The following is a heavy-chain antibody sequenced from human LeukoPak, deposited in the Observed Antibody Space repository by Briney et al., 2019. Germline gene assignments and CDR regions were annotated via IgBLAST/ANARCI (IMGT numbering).Heavy chain of an antibody. V-gene: IGHV4-39*01. CDR2: IYFGGST. CDR1: GGSISSFY. J-gene: IGHJ4*02. D-gene: IGHD1-20*01. Sequence: SETLSLTCTVSGGSISSFYWGWIRQPPGKGLEWIGSIYFGGSTYYNPSLKSRVTISVDTSKNQFSLKLSSVTAADTAVYYCARHNWNGGFDYWGQGTLVTVSS. CDR3: ARHNWNGGFDY.